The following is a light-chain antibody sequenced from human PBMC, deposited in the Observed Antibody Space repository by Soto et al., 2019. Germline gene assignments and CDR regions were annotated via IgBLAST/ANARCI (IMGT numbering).Light chain of an antibody. V-gene: IGLV2-14*01. J-gene: IGLJ1*01. CDR1: SSDVGAYNY. CDR3: SSYTISDTYV. Sequence: QSALTQPASVSGSPGQSITISCTGTSSDVGAYNYVSWYQQHPGKAPKLMIYEVSNRPSGVSDRFSGSKSANTASLTISGLQAEGEADYYCSSYTISDTYVFGTGTKLTVL. CDR2: EVS.